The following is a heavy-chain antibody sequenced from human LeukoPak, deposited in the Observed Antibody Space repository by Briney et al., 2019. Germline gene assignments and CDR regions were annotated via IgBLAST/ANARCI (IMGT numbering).Heavy chain of an antibody. CDR3: ATGPYGPRGSVWFDP. CDR2: FDPEDGET. V-gene: IGHV1-24*01. J-gene: IGHJ5*02. CDR1: GYTLTELS. D-gene: IGHD4-17*01. Sequence: ASVKVSCKVSGYTLTELSMHWVRQAPGKGLEWMGGFDPEDGETIYAQKFQGRVTMTEDTSTDTAYMELSSLRSEDTAVYYCATGPYGPRGSVWFDPWGQGTLVIVSS.